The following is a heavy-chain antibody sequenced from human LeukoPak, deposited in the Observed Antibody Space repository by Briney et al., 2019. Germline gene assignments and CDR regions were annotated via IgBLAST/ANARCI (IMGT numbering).Heavy chain of an antibody. J-gene: IGHJ4*02. V-gene: IGHV3-23*01. CDR2: ISGSGGST. D-gene: IGHD2-21*02. Sequence: GGSLRLSCAVSGFTFSSYAMSWVRQAPGKGLEWVSAISGSGGSTYYADSVKGRFTISRDNSKNTLYLQMNSLRAEDTAVYYCAKVARYCGGDCYSGDYWGQGTLVTVSS. CDR1: GFTFSSYA. CDR3: AKVARYCGGDCYSGDY.